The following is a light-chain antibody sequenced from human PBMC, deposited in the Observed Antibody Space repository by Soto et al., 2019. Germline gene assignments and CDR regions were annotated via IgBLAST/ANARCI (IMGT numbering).Light chain of an antibody. CDR3: CSFAGNYIYV. CDR2: DVS. V-gene: IGLV2-11*01. CDR1: SSDVGGYNY. Sequence: QSLLTQPGSVCGSPGQSVTISCTGTSSDVGGYNYVSWYLQHPGKAPKVMIYDVSKRPSGVADRFSGSKSGNTASLTISGLQSEDEADYYCCSFAGNYIYVFGTGTKVTVL. J-gene: IGLJ1*01.